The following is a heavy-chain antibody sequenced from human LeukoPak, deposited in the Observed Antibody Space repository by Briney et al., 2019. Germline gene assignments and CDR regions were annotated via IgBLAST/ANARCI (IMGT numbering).Heavy chain of an antibody. CDR3: TRMTTGHDY. Sequence: AETLSLTCAVSGVSFDDYYWAWVRQTPGKGLEWIGEINHSGYTNDSPSLKSRVTLSIDTSRKQFSLNLRSVTVADAGTYYCTRMTTGHDYWGQGTLVTVSS. CDR2: INHSGYT. J-gene: IGHJ4*02. CDR1: GVSFDDYY. V-gene: IGHV4-34*01. D-gene: IGHD4-17*01.